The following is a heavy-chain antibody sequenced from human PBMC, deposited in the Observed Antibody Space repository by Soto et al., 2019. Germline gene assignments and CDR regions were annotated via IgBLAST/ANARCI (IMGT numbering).Heavy chain of an antibody. V-gene: IGHV1-58*01. CDR2: IVVGSGNT. Sequence: SVKVSCKASGFTFTSSAVQWVRQARGQRLEWIGWIVVGSGNTNYAQKFQERVTITRDMSTSTAYMELSSLRSEDTAVYYCAVSRIDYDILTGWNYFDYWGQGTLVTVSS. J-gene: IGHJ4*02. CDR1: GFTFTSSA. D-gene: IGHD3-9*01. CDR3: AVSRIDYDILTGWNYFDY.